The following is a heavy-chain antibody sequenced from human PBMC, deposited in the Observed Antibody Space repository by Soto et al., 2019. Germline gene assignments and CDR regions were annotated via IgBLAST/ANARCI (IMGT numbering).Heavy chain of an antibody. CDR3: TRDLGNNRFSQGYDYGMDV. Sequence: ASVKVSCKASGYTFTNYYMDWVRQAPGQGLEWMGIINPSGGATKYAQKFQGRVTMTRDTSTSTVYMELSSLRSEDTAVYYCTRDLGNNRFSQGYDYGMDVWGQGTTVTVSS. CDR1: GYTFTNYY. CDR2: INPSGGAT. J-gene: IGHJ6*02. V-gene: IGHV1-46*03. D-gene: IGHD1-20*01.